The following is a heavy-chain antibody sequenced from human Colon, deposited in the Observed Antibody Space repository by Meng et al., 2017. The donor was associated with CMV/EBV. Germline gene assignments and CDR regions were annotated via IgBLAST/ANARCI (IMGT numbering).Heavy chain of an antibody. CDR1: GFTFSSYA. Sequence: SWAASGFTFSSYAMHWARQAPGKGLEWVAVISYDGSNKYYADSVKGRFTISRDNSKNTLYLQMNSLRVEDTAVYYCARDPHFGALDYWGQGVLVTSPQ. V-gene: IGHV3-30-3*01. CDR2: ISYDGSNK. CDR3: ARDPHFGALDY. J-gene: IGHJ4*02. D-gene: IGHD3-10*01.